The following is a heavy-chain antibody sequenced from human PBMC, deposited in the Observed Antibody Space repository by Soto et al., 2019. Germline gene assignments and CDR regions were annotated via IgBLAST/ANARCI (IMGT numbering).Heavy chain of an antibody. J-gene: IGHJ2*01. CDR2: INAGNGNT. CDR3: ARAFVVPAAHWYFDL. V-gene: IGHV1-3*01. Sequence: ASVKVSCKASGYTFTSYAMHWVRQAPGQRLEWMGWINAGNGNTKYSQKFQGRVTITRDTSASTAYMELSSLRSEDTAVYYCARAFVVPAAHWYFDLWGRGTLVTVSS. D-gene: IGHD2-2*01. CDR1: GYTFTSYA.